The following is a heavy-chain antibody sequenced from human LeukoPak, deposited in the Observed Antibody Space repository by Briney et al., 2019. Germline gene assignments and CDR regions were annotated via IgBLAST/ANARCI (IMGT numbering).Heavy chain of an antibody. CDR3: ARGPRFGELLWHWFDP. CDR1: GGSISSSSYY. CDR2: IYYTGST. V-gene: IGHV4-39*01. Sequence: SETLSLTCTVSGGSISSSSYYWGWIRQPPGKGLEWIGSIYYTGSTYYNPSLKSRVTISVDTSKNQFSLKLRSVTAADTAVYYCARGPRFGELLWHWFDPWGQGTLVTVSS. J-gene: IGHJ5*02. D-gene: IGHD3-10*01.